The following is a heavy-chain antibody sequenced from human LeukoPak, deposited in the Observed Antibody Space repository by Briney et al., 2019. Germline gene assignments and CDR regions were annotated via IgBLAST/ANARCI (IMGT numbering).Heavy chain of an antibody. V-gene: IGHV3-7*01. Sequence: GGSLRLSCAASGFTFSTYWMTWVRQAPGKGLDWVGNIKQDGSETYYADSLKGRFTISRDNAKSALYLQMNSLRAEDTAVYYCARDAAYDFRNPYRYFQHWGQGTLVTVSS. CDR1: GFTFSTYW. J-gene: IGHJ1*01. D-gene: IGHD3-3*01. CDR3: ARDAAYDFRNPYRYFQH. CDR2: IKQDGSET.